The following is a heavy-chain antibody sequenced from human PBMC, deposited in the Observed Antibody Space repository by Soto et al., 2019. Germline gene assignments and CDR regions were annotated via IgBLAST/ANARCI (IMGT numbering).Heavy chain of an antibody. CDR3: ARDLDYGSGSYNWFDP. Sequence: GGSLRLSCAASGFTFSSYWVHWVRQAPGKGLVWVADINNDGSNTYYADSVKGRFTISRDNSKNTLYLQMNSLRAEDTAVYYCARDLDYGSGSYNWFDPWGQGTLVTVSS. V-gene: IGHV3-30-3*01. CDR1: GFTFSSYW. D-gene: IGHD3-10*01. CDR2: INNDGSNT. J-gene: IGHJ5*02.